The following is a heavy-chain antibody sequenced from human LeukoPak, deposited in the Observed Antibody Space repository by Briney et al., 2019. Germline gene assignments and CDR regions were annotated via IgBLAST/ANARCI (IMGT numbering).Heavy chain of an antibody. Sequence: SETLSLTCAVYGGSFSGYYWSWIRQPPGKGLEWIGEINHSGSTNYNPSLKSRVTISVDTSKNQFSLKLSSVTAADTAVYYCARTLLLGYCTNGVCRNPYYFDYWGQGTLVTVSS. V-gene: IGHV4-34*01. CDR3: ARTLLLGYCTNGVCRNPYYFDY. D-gene: IGHD2-8*01. CDR2: INHSGST. J-gene: IGHJ4*02. CDR1: GGSFSGYY.